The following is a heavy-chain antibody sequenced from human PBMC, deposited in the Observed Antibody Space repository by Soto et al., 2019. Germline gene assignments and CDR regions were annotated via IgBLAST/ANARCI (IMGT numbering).Heavy chain of an antibody. CDR3: ATRYCSGGSCYPYYYYYGMDV. CDR1: GYTFTSYY. CDR2: INPSGGST. V-gene: IGHV1-46*01. Sequence: ASVKLSCXASGYTFTSYYMHWVRQAPGQGLEWMGIINPSGGSTSYAQKFQGRVTMTRDTSTSTVYMELSSLRSEDTAVYYCATRYCSGGSCYPYYYYYGMDVWGQGTTVTVSS. J-gene: IGHJ6*02. D-gene: IGHD2-15*01.